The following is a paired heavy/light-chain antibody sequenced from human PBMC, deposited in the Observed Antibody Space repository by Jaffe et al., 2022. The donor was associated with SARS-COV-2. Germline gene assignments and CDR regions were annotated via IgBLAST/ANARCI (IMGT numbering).Heavy chain of an antibody. CDR3: ARHYDIVVVPAHQNYGMDV. V-gene: IGHV5-51*01. CDR2: IYPGDSDT. CDR1: GYSFTSYW. D-gene: IGHD2-2*01. J-gene: IGHJ6*02. Sequence: EVQLVQSGAEVKKPGESLKISCKGSGYSFTSYWIGWVRQMPGKGLEWMGIIYPGDSDTRYSPSFQGQVTISADKSISTAYLQWSSLKASDTAMYYCARHYDIVVVPAHQNYGMDVWGQGTTVTVSS.
Light chain of an antibody. V-gene: IGLV3-1*01. Sequence: SYELTQPPSVSVSPGQTASITCSGDKLGDKYACWYQQKPGQSPVLVIYQDSKRPSGIPERFSGSNSGNTATLTISGTQAMDEADYYCQAWDSSTWVVFGGGTKLTVL. CDR3: QAWDSSTWVV. CDR2: QDS. CDR1: KLGDKY. J-gene: IGLJ2*01.